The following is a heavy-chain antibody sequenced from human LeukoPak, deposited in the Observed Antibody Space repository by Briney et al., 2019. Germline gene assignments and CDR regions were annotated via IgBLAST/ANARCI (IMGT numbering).Heavy chain of an antibody. CDR1: GFTFSTYL. Sequence: GGSLRLSCAASGFTFSTYLMSWLRQAPGMGLEWVANINQDGSEKYYVDSVKGRFAISRDNAKNSLSLQMNSLRAEDTAVYYCAREAAPGPYYFDYWGQGTLVTVSS. V-gene: IGHV3-7*01. J-gene: IGHJ4*02. D-gene: IGHD6-13*01. CDR3: AREAAPGPYYFDY. CDR2: INQDGSEK.